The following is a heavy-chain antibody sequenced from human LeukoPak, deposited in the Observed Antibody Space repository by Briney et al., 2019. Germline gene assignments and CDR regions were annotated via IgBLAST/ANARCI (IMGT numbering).Heavy chain of an antibody. CDR3: AKRRFGEFNLDY. Sequence: GGSLRLSCAASGFTFSSYAMRWVRQAPGKGLEWVSYISSSGSTIYYADSVKGRFTISRDNAKNSLYLQMNSLRAEDTAVYYCAKRRFGEFNLDYWGQGTLVTVSS. D-gene: IGHD3-10*01. CDR2: ISSSGSTI. J-gene: IGHJ4*02. CDR1: GFTFSSYA. V-gene: IGHV3-48*04.